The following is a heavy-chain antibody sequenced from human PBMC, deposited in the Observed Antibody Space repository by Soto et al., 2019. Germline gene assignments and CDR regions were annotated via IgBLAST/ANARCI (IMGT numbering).Heavy chain of an antibody. CDR3: ARTVRSNAFDI. V-gene: IGHV3-74*01. CDR2: INSDVIST. Sequence: LGGSLRLSCAASGFTFKNYWMHWVRQAPGKGLVWVSRINSDVISTSYADSVKGRFTISRDNAKSTLYLQMDSLRAEDTAVYYCARTVRSNAFDIWGQGTMVTVSS. CDR1: GFTFKNYW. J-gene: IGHJ3*02.